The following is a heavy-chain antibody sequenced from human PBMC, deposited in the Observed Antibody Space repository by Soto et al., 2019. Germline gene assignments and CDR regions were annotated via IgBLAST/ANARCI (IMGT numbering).Heavy chain of an antibody. CDR1: GCSVSSGSYY. V-gene: IGHV4-61*01. D-gene: IGHD3-3*01. J-gene: IGHJ5*02. CDR2: IYYSGST. Sequence: SETLSLTCPVAGCSVSSGSYYWSWIRQPPGKGLEWIGYIYYSGSTNYNPSPKSRVTISVDTSKNQFSLKLSAVTAADTAVYYCARVVETTILGVVPNWFDPWGQGTLVTVSS. CDR3: ARVVETTILGVVPNWFDP.